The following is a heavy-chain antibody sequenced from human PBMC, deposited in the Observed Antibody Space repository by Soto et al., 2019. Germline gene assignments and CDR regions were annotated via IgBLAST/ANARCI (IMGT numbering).Heavy chain of an antibody. CDR3: ARETYDSSGYYFDY. Sequence: QVQLVETGGGVVQPGRSLRLSCAASGFTFISYGMHWVRQAPGKGLEWVAVIWYDGSNKYYADSVKGRFTISRDNSKNTLYLQMNSLRAEDTAVYYCARETYDSSGYYFDYWGQGTLVTVSS. J-gene: IGHJ4*02. CDR1: GFTFISYG. V-gene: IGHV3-33*01. D-gene: IGHD3-22*01. CDR2: IWYDGSNK.